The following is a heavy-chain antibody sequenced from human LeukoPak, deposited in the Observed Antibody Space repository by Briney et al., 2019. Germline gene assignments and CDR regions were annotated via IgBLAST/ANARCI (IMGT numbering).Heavy chain of an antibody. CDR3: ATSTYSSSPS. CDR2: RNQDGSEK. Sequence: PGGSLRLSCAASGFSFSNYWMIWVRQAPGKGLEWVANRNQDGSEKYYVDSVEGRFTISRDDAKNSLYLQMNSLRAEDSALYYCATSTYSSSPSWGQGTLVTVSS. V-gene: IGHV3-7*01. CDR1: GFSFSNYW. D-gene: IGHD6-6*01. J-gene: IGHJ5*02.